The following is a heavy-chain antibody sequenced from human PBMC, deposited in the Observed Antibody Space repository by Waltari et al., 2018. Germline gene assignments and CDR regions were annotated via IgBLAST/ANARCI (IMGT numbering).Heavy chain of an antibody. V-gene: IGHV4-59*01. J-gene: IGHJ4*02. CDR1: GGSISNYY. D-gene: IGHD3-3*01. CDR3: ARATYYDFSSGYSFDN. Sequence: QVQLQESGPGLVKPSETLSLTCTVSGGSISNYYWYWIRQTPGKGLEWIGYIPSSVQTNYNPSLKSRVSVSLDTSKTRFSLRLRSVTAADTAVYYCARATYYDFSSGYSFDNWGQGTLVTVSS. CDR2: IPSSVQT.